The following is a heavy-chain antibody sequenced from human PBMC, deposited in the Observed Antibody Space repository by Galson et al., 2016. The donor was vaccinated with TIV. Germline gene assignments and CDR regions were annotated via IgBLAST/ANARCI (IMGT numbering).Heavy chain of an antibody. CDR1: GFNFNNYW. CDR2: ANSDGSTI. D-gene: IGHD5-12*01. J-gene: IGHJ3*02. Sequence: SLRLSCAASGFNFNNYWMHWVRQAPGMGLVWVSRANSDGSTISYVDSVTGRFTISRDNAKNTLFLQMNSLRAEDTAVYYCARTHDIALTPFDIWGQGTMVAVSS. CDR3: ARTHDIALTPFDI. V-gene: IGHV3-74*01.